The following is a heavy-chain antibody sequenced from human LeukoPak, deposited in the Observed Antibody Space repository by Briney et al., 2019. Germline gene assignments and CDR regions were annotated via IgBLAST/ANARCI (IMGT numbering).Heavy chain of an antibody. V-gene: IGHV3-71*01. CDR2: VRSGAYGGTA. J-gene: IGHJ4*02. Sequence: PGGSLRLSCAASGFTLSSNYMSWVRQAPGKGLEWIGFVRSGAYGGTAVYAASVRGRVYISRDDSKSIAYLQLDSLKAEDTAVYYCVSAAGDYWGQGTLVTVSS. CDR1: GFTLSSNY. CDR3: VSAAGDY.